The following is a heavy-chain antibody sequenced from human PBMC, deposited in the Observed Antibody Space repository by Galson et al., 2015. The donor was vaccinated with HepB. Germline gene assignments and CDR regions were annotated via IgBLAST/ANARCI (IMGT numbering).Heavy chain of an antibody. CDR2: IYPGDSDT. CDR1: GYSFTSYW. V-gene: IGHV5-51*01. J-gene: IGHJ3*02. D-gene: IGHD6-13*01. CDR3: ARIILYSSSNDAFDI. Sequence: QSGAEVKKPGKSLKISCKGSGYSFTSYWIGWVRQMPGKGLEWMGIIYPGDSDTRYSPSFQGQVTISADKSISTAYLQWSSLKASDTAMYYCARIILYSSSNDAFDIWVQGTMVTVSS.